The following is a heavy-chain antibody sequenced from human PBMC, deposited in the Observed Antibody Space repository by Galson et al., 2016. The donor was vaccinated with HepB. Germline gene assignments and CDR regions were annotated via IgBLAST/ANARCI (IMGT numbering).Heavy chain of an antibody. Sequence: PALVKPTQTLTLTCTSSGFSLSSSGVGVGWIRQSPGKALEWLALIYWNDDKRYSPSLTSRLTITKDTSKNQVVLTRTNMDPVDTATYYCAHRRTSADYGSGKDHYFDYWGQGTLVTVSS. V-gene: IGHV2-5*01. CDR1: GFSLSSSGVG. CDR3: AHRRTSADYGSGKDHYFDY. CDR2: IYWNDDK. D-gene: IGHD3-10*01. J-gene: IGHJ4*02.